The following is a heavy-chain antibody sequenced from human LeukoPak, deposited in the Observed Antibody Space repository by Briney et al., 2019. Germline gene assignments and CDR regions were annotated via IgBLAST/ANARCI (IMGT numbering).Heavy chain of an antibody. D-gene: IGHD1-14*01. CDR2: ISPTGSTT. CDR1: GFSFSGHW. J-gene: IGHJ4*02. Sequence: GGSLRLSCTASGFSFSGHWMHWARQLQGKGLVWVSRISPTGSTTSYADSVKGRFTVSRDNAKNTLYLQVNNLRAEDTAVYYCARGPNSNRSGLDFWGQGTLLTVSS. CDR3: ARGPNSNRSGLDF. V-gene: IGHV3-74*01.